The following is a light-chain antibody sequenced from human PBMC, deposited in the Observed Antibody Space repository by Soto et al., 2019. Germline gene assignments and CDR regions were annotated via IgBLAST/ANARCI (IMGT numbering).Light chain of an antibody. J-gene: IGKJ5*01. V-gene: IGKV3D-11*02. CDR1: QSVGIN. CDR2: DAS. Sequence: MGMTQSPATLSVSPGERATLSSIASQSVGINLAWHQQKPGQAPRLLIYDASKRDTGIPARFSGSGSGTNFTLTISSLEPEDFAVYYCQQRRSWQVTFGQGTRLEIK. CDR3: QQRRSWQVT.